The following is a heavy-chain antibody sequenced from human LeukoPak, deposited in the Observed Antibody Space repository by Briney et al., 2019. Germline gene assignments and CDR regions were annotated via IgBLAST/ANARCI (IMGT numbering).Heavy chain of an antibody. J-gene: IGHJ3*02. D-gene: IGHD1-1*01. CDR2: IKLDGSEK. CDR1: GGSFSGYY. V-gene: IGHV3-7*04. CDR3: ARATKTYAFDI. Sequence: ETLSLTCAVYGGSFSGYYWRWIRQPPGKGLEWVANIKLDGSEKYYVDSVKGRFTISRDNAKNSLYLQMNSLRVEDAALYYCARATKTYAFDIWGQGTMVTVSS.